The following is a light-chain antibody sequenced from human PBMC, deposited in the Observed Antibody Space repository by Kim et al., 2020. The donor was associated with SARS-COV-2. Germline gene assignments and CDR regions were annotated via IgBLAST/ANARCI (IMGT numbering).Light chain of an antibody. V-gene: IGLV1-51*01. CDR2: DNN. Sequence: GQEVTNSCPGSSSNMGNNYVSWYQQLPGTAPKVLIYDNNKRPSGIPDRFSGSKSGTSATLGITGLQTGDEADYYCGTWDSSLSAAVFGGGTQLTVL. CDR1: SSNMGNNY. J-gene: IGLJ7*01. CDR3: GTWDSSLSAAV.